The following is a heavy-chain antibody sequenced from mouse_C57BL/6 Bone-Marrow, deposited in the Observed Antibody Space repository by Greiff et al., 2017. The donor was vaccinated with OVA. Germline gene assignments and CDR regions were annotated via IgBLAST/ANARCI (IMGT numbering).Heavy chain of an antibody. Sequence: EVQLVESGGGLVKPGGSLKLSCAASGFTFSSYAMSWVRQTPEKRLEWVATISAGGSYTYYPDNVKGRFTISRDNAKNNLYLQMSHLKSEDTAMYYCARRGSSPNYYAMDYWGQGTSVTVSS. CDR1: GFTFSSYA. CDR2: ISAGGSYT. CDR3: ARRGSSPNYYAMDY. J-gene: IGHJ4*01. D-gene: IGHD1-1*01. V-gene: IGHV5-4*03.